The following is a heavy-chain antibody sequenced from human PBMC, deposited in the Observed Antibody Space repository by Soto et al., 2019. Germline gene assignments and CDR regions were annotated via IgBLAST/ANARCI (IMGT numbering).Heavy chain of an antibody. V-gene: IGHV3-21*01. Sequence: XVSLRRSCAASGFTFSTYSMTWVRQAPGKGLEWVSSISRESKYIFYADSVKGRFTISRDNAKNSLYLQMNSLRAEDTAVCYCAGGSSLFFWYSDIWGQGALVTVSS. D-gene: IGHD2-2*01. CDR3: AGGSSLFFWYSDI. CDR1: GFTFSTYS. CDR2: ISRESKYI. J-gene: IGHJ4*02.